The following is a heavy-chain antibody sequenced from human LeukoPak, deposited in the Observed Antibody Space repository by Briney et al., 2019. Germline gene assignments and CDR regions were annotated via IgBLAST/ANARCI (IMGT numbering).Heavy chain of an antibody. J-gene: IGHJ4*02. CDR2: ISAYNGNT. CDR3: ARDMITMVRGVIVSDY. CDR1: GYTFTSYG. D-gene: IGHD3-10*01. Sequence: GASVKVSCKASGYTFTSYGISRVRQAPGQGLEWTGWISAYNGNTNYAQKLQGRVTMTTDTSTSTAYMELRSLRSDDTAVYYCARDMITMVRGVIVSDYWGQGTLVTVSS. V-gene: IGHV1-18*01.